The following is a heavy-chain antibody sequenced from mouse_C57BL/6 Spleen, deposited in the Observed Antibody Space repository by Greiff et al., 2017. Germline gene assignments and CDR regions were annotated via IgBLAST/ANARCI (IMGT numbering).Heavy chain of an antibody. CDR1: GFTFSSYS. D-gene: IGHD1-2*01. Sequence: EVQLVESGGGLVKPGGSLKLSCAASGFTFSSYSMSWVRQTPEKRLEWVATISDGGSYTYYPDNVKGRFTISTDNAKNNLYLQMSHLKSEDTAMYYSAREDLRRGYFDVWGKGTTVTVSS. J-gene: IGHJ1*03. CDR2: ISDGGSYT. CDR3: AREDLRRGYFDV. V-gene: IGHV5-4*01.